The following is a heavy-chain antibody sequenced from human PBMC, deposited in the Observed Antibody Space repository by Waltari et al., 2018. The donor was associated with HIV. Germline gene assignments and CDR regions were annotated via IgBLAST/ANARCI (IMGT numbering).Heavy chain of an antibody. Sequence: EVHLVESGGGLVKPGGSLRLSCTTSGFLFSTYSMSWVRQAPGKGLQWDSSNSRNGDHIYYEDSLKGRFTIARDDARSSLYLQMDSLRAEDTAVYYCVSGVVPAPAPPFWYLDVWGRGTLVTVSS. V-gene: IGHV3-21*01. CDR3: VSGVVPAPAPPFWYLDV. D-gene: IGHD3-3*01. J-gene: IGHJ2*01. CDR1: GFLFSTYS. CDR2: NSRNGDHI.